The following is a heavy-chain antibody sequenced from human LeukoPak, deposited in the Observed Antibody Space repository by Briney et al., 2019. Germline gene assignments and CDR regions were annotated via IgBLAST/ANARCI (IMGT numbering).Heavy chain of an antibody. CDR2: INHSGST. CDR3: ARGRSKRRDYDFWSGYPHREGYYYYMDV. D-gene: IGHD3-3*01. J-gene: IGHJ6*03. Sequence: SETLSLTCAVYGGSFSGYYWSWIRQPPGKGLEWLGEINHSGSTNYNPSLKSRVTISVDTSKNQFSLKLSSVTAADTAVYYCARGRSKRRDYDFWSGYPHREGYYYYMDVWGKGTTVTVSS. CDR1: GGSFSGYY. V-gene: IGHV4-34*01.